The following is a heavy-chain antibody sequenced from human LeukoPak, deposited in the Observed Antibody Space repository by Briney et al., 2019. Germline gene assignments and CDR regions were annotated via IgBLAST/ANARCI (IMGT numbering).Heavy chain of an antibody. CDR1: GGSISSGGYS. Sequence: SETLSPTCAVSGGSISSGGYSWSWIRQPPGKGLEWIGYIYYSGSTYYNPSLKSRVTISVDTSKNQFSLKLSSVTAADTAVYYCARDRFLEWCLDYWGQGTLVTVSS. CDR3: ARDRFLEWCLDY. D-gene: IGHD3-3*01. V-gene: IGHV4-30-4*07. J-gene: IGHJ4*02. CDR2: IYYSGST.